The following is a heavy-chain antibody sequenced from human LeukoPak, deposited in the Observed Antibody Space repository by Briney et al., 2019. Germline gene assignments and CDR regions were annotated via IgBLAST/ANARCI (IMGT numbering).Heavy chain of an antibody. CDR1: GGSISSYC. D-gene: IGHD2-15*01. V-gene: IGHV4-59*01. J-gene: IGHJ4*02. Sequence: PSETLSLTCTVSGGSISSYCWSWIRQPPGKGLEWIGYIYYSGSTNYNPSLKSRVTISVDTSKNQFSLKLSSVTAADTAAYYCARTYCSGGSCYYDYWGQGTLVTVSS. CDR3: ARTYCSGGSCYYDY. CDR2: IYYSGST.